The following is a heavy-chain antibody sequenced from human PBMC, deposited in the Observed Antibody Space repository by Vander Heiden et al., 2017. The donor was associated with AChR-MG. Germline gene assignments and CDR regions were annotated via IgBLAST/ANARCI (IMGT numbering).Heavy chain of an antibody. D-gene: IGHD4-4*01. CDR1: GGSFSGYY. CDR2: INHSGST. J-gene: IGHJ6*02. Sequence: QVQLQQWGAGLLKPSETLSLTCAVYGGSFSGYYWSWIRQPPGKGLEWIGEINHSGSTNYNPSLKSRVTISVDTSKNQFSLKLSSVTAADTAVYYCARIPPTVTTHYYYYGMDVWGQGTTVTVSS. CDR3: ARIPPTVTTHYYYYGMDV. V-gene: IGHV4-34*01.